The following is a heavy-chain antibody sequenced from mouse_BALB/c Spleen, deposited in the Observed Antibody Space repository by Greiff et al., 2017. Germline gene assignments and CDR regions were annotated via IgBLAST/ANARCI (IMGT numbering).Heavy chain of an antibody. Sequence: DVKLVESGGGLVKPGGSLKLSCAASGFTFSSYAMSWVRQTPEKRLEWVASISSGGSTYYPDSVKGRFTISRDNARNILYLQMSSLRSEDTAMYYCAREGYDVFAYWGQGTLVTVSA. V-gene: IGHV5-6-5*01. J-gene: IGHJ3*01. D-gene: IGHD2-2*01. CDR2: ISSGGST. CDR3: AREGYDVFAY. CDR1: GFTFSSYA.